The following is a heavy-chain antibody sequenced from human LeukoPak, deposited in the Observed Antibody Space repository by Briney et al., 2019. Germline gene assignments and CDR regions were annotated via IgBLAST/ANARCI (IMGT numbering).Heavy chain of an antibody. CDR3: ARYYYDSSGYYYDYYYGMDV. CDR1: GFTFSNFW. Sequence: PGGSLRLSCAASGFTFSNFWTSWVRQAPGKGLEWVANIKQDGSEKYYVASVKGRFSISRDNAKNALFLQMNSLRAEDTAVYYCARYYYDSSGYYYDYYYGMDVWGQGTTVTVSS. D-gene: IGHD3-22*01. J-gene: IGHJ6*02. V-gene: IGHV3-7*04. CDR2: IKQDGSEK.